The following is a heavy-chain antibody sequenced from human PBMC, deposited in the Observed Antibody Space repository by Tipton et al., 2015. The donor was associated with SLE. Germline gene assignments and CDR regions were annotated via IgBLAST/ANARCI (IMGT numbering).Heavy chain of an antibody. Sequence: SLRLSCAASGFTFSSYAMHWVRQAPGKGLEWVAVISYDGSNKYYADSVKGRFTISRDNSKNTLYLQMNSLRAEDTAVYYCARERGAESKCFDYWGQGTLVTVSS. CDR3: ARERGAESKCFDY. J-gene: IGHJ4*02. CDR2: ISYDGSNK. V-gene: IGHV3-30*04. CDR1: GFTFSSYA. D-gene: IGHD3-10*01.